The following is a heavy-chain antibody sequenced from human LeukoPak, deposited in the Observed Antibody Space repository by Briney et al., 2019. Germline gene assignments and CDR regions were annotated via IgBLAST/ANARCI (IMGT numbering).Heavy chain of an antibody. CDR3: ANSFPCGDIVVVPAAYDQ. V-gene: IGHV3-23*01. CDR1: GFTFSSYA. Sequence: GGSLRLSCAASGFTFSSYAMNWVRQAPGKGLEWVSAICGSGGSTYYADSVKGRFTISIDNSKNTLYLQMNSLRAKDTPVYYCANSFPCGDIVVVPAAYDQWRRGTLVSVPS. CDR2: ICGSGGST. D-gene: IGHD2-2*01. J-gene: IGHJ5*02.